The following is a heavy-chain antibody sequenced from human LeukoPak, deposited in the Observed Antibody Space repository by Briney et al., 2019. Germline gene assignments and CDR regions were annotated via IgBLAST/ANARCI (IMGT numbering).Heavy chain of an antibody. Sequence: SETLSLTCNVSGGSISSGGHYWNWIRQPPGKGLEWIGNIYDSGNTDYNPSLRSRVTISVDRSKNQIFLKLTSLTAADTAVYYCARDSRAHREVPAIIRMGRNYYDYFMDVWGEGTTVAVSS. CDR2: IYDSGNT. V-gene: IGHV4-30-2*01. D-gene: IGHD3-10*01. CDR3: ARDSRAHREVPAIIRMGRNYYDYFMDV. CDR1: GGSISSGGHY. J-gene: IGHJ6*03.